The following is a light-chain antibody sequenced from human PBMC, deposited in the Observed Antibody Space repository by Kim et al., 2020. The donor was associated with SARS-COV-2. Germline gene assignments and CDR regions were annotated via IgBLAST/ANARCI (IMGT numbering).Light chain of an antibody. J-gene: IGKJ1*01. V-gene: IGKV1-8*01. CDR1: QGISSD. Sequence: ASTGDRVTITCRASQGISSDLAWYQQRPGKAPKLLIYAASTVQSGVPARFSGSGSGTDFTLTISCLQSEDFATYYCQQYYSYPLTFGQGTKVEIK. CDR2: AAS. CDR3: QQYYSYPLT.